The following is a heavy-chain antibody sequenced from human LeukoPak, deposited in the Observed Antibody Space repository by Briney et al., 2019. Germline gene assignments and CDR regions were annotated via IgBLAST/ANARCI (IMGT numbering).Heavy chain of an antibody. J-gene: IGHJ6*03. CDR3: AKAVVGGRGAYYYGSGSPQYYYYYYMDV. CDR1: GGSISFYY. D-gene: IGHD3-10*01. V-gene: IGHV4-4*07. CDR2: IYTSGTT. Sequence: PSETLSLTCSVSGGSISFYYWSWIRQPAGKGLEWIGRIYTSGTTNYNPSPKSRVTMSVDTSKNQFSLKLSSVTAADTAVYYCAKAVVGGRGAYYYGSGSPQYYYYYYMDVWGKGTTVTVSS.